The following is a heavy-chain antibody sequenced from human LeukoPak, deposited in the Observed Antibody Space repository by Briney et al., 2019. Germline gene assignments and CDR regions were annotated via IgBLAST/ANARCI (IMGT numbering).Heavy chain of an antibody. CDR2: IWYDGSNK. V-gene: IGHV3-33*01. CDR1: GFTFSSYG. Sequence: GGSLRLSCAASGFTFSSYGMHWVRQAPGKGLEWVAVIWYDGSNKYYADSVKGRFTISRDNSKNTLYLQMNSLRAEDTAVYYCARERGHGYSGYADWGQGTLVTVSS. CDR3: ARERGHGYSGYAD. D-gene: IGHD5-12*01. J-gene: IGHJ4*02.